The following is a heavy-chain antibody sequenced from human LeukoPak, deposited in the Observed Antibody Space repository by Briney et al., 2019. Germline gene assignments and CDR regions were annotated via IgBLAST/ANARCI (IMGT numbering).Heavy chain of an antibody. CDR1: GYTFTSYA. CDR2: INAGNGNT. D-gene: IGHD3-10*01. V-gene: IGHV1-3*01. Sequence: ASVKVSCKASGYTFTSYAMHWVRQAPGQRLEWMGWINAGNGNTKYSQKFQGRVTITRDTSASTAYMELSSLRSEDTAVYYCARVGGSGVYFQHWGQGTLVTVFS. CDR3: ARVGGSGVYFQH. J-gene: IGHJ1*01.